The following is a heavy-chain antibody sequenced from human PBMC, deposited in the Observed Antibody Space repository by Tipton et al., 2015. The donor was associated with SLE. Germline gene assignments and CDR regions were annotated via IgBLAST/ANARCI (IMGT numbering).Heavy chain of an antibody. CDR3: ATAPRGAYGLWWSV. J-gene: IGHJ4*02. CDR2: IHHSGRT. V-gene: IGHV4-31*11. CDR1: GDSITDSGYS. Sequence: TLSLTCAVSGDSITDSGYSWNWVRQHPGAGLEWIGYIHHSGRTDYNPSLRSRVTISRDTSKNQFSLNVNSVTAADTAVYYCATAPRGAYGLWWSVWGQGTLVTVSS. D-gene: IGHD2-21*01.